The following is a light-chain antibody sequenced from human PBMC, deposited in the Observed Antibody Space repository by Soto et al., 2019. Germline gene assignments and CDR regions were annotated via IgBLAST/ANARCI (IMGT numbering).Light chain of an antibody. V-gene: IGKV3D-7*01. J-gene: IGKJ4*01. CDR1: QTVSRYY. Sequence: VLTQSPGTLSLSPGGRAILSCRASQTVSRYYLSWYQKKPGQPPRILIYGASTRATGVPDRFSGSGSGADFTLTISSLQPEDFAVYYCQQALTFGGGTTVEMK. CDR3: QQALT. CDR2: GAS.